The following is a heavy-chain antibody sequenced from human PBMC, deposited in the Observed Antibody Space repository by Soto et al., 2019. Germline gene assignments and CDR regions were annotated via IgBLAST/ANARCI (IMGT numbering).Heavy chain of an antibody. J-gene: IGHJ6*02. CDR3: ANRPRYYNLDV. Sequence: PGGSLRLSCAASGFTFSSYAMNWVRQAPGKGLEWVSGISGSGDSTYYADSVKGRFTISRDNSKNTLYLQMNSLTAEDTAVYYCANRPRYYNLDVWGQGTTVTVYS. V-gene: IGHV3-23*01. CDR1: GFTFSSYA. CDR2: ISGSGDST.